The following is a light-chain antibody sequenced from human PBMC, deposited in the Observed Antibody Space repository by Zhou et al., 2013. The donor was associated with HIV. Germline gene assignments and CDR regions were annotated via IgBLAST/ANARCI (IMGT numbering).Light chain of an antibody. V-gene: IGKV3-20*01. Sequence: EIVLTQSPGTLSLSPGERATLSCRASQSVSNSYLAWYQQKPGQAPRLLIYGASSRATGIPDRFSGSGSGTDFTLTISRLEPEDFAVYYCQFRNTFGQGTKLEIK. CDR2: GAS. J-gene: IGKJ2*01. CDR1: QSVSNSY. CDR3: QFRNT.